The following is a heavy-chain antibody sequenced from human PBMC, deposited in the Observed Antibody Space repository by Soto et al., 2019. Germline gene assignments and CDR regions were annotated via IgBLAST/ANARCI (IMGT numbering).Heavy chain of an antibody. CDR2: IKQDGSEK. D-gene: IGHD3-3*01. J-gene: IGHJ4*02. CDR1: GFSFSSYW. CDR3: VRDEGYFGHHFEY. V-gene: IGHV3-7*01. Sequence: EVQLVESGGGLVQPGGSLRLSCDASGFSFSSYWMTWVRQAPGKRLEWVANIKQDGSEKHHADSLKGRFTISRDNAKNSLYLQMNSLRADDTAVYYCVRDEGYFGHHFEYWGQGTLVTVSS.